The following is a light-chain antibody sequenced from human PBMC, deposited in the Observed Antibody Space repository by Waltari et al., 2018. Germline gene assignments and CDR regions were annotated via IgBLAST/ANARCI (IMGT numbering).Light chain of an antibody. CDR3: CSYTTTDTYV. CDR2: DVS. V-gene: IGLV2-14*03. Sequence: SALPQPASVSGSPGQSITIYCTGTSSYVGRYEYVSWYQQHPGKAPKLIIYDVSKRPSGVSNRFSGSTSGYTASLTISGLQSEDEADYYCCSYTTTDTYVFGSGTKVTVL. CDR1: SSYVGRYEY. J-gene: IGLJ1*01.